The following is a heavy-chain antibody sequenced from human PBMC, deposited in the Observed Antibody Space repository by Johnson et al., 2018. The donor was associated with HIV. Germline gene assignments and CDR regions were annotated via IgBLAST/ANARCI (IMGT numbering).Heavy chain of an antibody. CDR1: GFTFDDYA. Sequence: EVQLVESGGGLVQPGRSLRLSCAASGFTFDDYAMHWVRQAPGKGLEWVSGIRWNSGSIGYADSVKGRFTISRDNAKNSLYLQMNSLRAEDTALYYCAKDMGYSYGTMGAFDIWGQGTMVTVSS. CDR3: AKDMGYSYGTMGAFDI. V-gene: IGHV3-9*01. J-gene: IGHJ3*02. D-gene: IGHD5-18*01. CDR2: IRWNSGSI.